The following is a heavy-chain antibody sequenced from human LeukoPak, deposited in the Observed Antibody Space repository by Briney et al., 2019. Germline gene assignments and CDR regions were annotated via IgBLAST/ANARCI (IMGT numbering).Heavy chain of an antibody. D-gene: IGHD2-8*01. V-gene: IGHV1-46*01. CDR3: ARVSCTNGVCYDYFDY. CDR2: INPSGGSP. Sequence: ASVKVSCKASGYTFTSYYMHWVRQAPGQGLEWMGIINPSGGSPSYAQKFQGRVTMTRDMSTSTVYMELSSLRSEDTAVYYCARVSCTNGVCYDYFDYWGQGTLVTVSS. CDR1: GYTFTSYY. J-gene: IGHJ4*02.